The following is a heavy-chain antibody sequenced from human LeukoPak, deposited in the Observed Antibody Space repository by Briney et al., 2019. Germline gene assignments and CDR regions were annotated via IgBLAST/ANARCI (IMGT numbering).Heavy chain of an antibody. J-gene: IGHJ3*02. Sequence: GGSLRLSCAASGFTFSSYAMHWVRQAPGKGLEWVANIKQDGSEKYYVDSVKGRFTISRDNAKNSLYLQMNSLRAEDTAVYYCARGLLYDAFDIWGQGTMVTVSS. CDR3: ARGLLYDAFDI. V-gene: IGHV3-7*01. CDR2: IKQDGSEK. CDR1: GFTFSSYA.